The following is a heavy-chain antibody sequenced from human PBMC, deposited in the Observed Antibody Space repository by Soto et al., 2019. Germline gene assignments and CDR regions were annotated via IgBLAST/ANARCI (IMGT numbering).Heavy chain of an antibody. CDR2: ISWNSGSI. V-gene: IGHV3-9*01. CDR1: GFTFDDYA. J-gene: IGHJ5*02. D-gene: IGHD4-17*01. CDR3: AKDIYGDGSKGWFDP. Sequence: EVQLVESGGGLVQPGRSLRLSCAASGFTFDDYAMHWVRQAPGKGLEWVSGISWNSGSIGYADSVKGRFTISRDNAKNSLYLQMNSLRAEDTALYYCAKDIYGDGSKGWFDPWGQGTLVTVSS.